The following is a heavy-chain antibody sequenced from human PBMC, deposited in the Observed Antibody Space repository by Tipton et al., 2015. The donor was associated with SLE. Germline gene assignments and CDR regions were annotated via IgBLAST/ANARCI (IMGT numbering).Heavy chain of an antibody. CDR2: INLSGNT. D-gene: IGHD3-10*01. Sequence: TLSLTCAVYAGSISGYYWSWIRQPPGKGLEWIGEINLSGNTNYNPSLKSRVPISVDRSKNQFSLKLSSVTAADTAVYFCARGPYYDGSGSYYPGAFDYWGQGTLVTVSS. CDR1: AGSISGYY. J-gene: IGHJ4*02. CDR3: ARGPYYDGSGSYYPGAFDY. V-gene: IGHV4-34*01.